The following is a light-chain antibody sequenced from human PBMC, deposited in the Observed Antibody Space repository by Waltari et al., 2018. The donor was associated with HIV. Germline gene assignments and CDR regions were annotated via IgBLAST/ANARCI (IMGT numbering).Light chain of an antibody. J-gene: IGLJ2*01. CDR3: SSYTSSSTRV. V-gene: IGLV2-14*03. Sequence: CTGTSSDVGGYNYVSWYQQHPGKAPKLMIYDVSNRPSGVSNRFSGSKSGNTASLTISGLQAEDEADYYCSSYTSSSTRVFGGGTKLTVL. CDR2: DVS. CDR1: SSDVGGYNY.